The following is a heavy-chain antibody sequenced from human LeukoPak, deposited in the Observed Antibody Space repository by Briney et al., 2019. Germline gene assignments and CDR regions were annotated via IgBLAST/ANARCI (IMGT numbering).Heavy chain of an antibody. CDR3: ARSPQNIVVVVAATDYFDY. CDR2: IIPIFGTA. J-gene: IGHJ4*02. V-gene: IGHV1-69*13. D-gene: IGHD2-15*01. CDR1: GGTFSSYA. Sequence: GASVKVSSKASGGTFSSYAISWVRQAPGQGLEWMGGIIPIFGTANYAQRFQGRVTITADESTSTAYMELSSLRSEDTAVYYCARSPQNIVVVVAATDYFDYWGQGALVTVS.